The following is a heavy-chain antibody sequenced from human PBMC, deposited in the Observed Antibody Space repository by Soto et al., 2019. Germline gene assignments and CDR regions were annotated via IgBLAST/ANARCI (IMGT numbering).Heavy chain of an antibody. CDR3: AKVWYNWNYFGS. CDR1: GGPVSDHY. J-gene: IGHJ4*02. D-gene: IGHD1-20*01. CDR2: LHASGTN. V-gene: IGHV4-4*07. Sequence: SETLSLTCTVSGGPVSDHYWAWIRQPAGKGLEWIGRLHASGTNNYNPSLRSRVTMSLDTSKNQFSLRLTSVTAVDAAVYYCAKVWYNWNYFGSWGQGLLVTVSS.